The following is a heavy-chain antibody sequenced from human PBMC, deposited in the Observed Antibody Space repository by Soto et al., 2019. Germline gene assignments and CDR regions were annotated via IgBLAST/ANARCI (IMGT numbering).Heavy chain of an antibody. Sequence: LRLSCAASGFTLNNYYLSWVRQAPGKGLEWVGNIKGDGSDPHYVDSVKGRFTISRDNAENSIYLQMNSLKAEDTAMYYCARDPVTADWGQGTLVTVS. J-gene: IGHJ4*02. CDR1: GFTLNNYY. CDR2: IKGDGSDP. CDR3: ARDPVTAD. V-gene: IGHV3-7*03.